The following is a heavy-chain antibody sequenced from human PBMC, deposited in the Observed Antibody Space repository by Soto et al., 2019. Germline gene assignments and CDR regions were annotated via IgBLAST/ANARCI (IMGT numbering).Heavy chain of an antibody. V-gene: IGHV3-23*01. CDR1: GFTFSSYA. J-gene: IGHJ6*03. Sequence: EVQLLESGGGLVQPGGSLRLSCAASGFTFSSYAMSWVRQAPGKGLEWVSAISGSGGSTYYADSVKGRFTISRDNSKNTLYLQMNSLRAEATAVYYCAKSAGYDFWSGYDVDYMDVWGKGTTVTVSS. CDR2: ISGSGGST. D-gene: IGHD3-3*01. CDR3: AKSAGYDFWSGYDVDYMDV.